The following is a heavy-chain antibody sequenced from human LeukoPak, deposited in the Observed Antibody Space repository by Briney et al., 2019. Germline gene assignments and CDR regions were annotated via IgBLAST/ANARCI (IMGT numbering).Heavy chain of an antibody. CDR1: GGSISSYY. CDR3: ARSLVVAATPFYFDY. D-gene: IGHD2-15*01. J-gene: IGHJ4*02. CDR2: IYYSGST. Sequence: PSETLSLTCTVSGGSISSYYWSWIRQPPGKGLEWIGYIYYSGSTNYNPSLKSRVTISVDTSKNQFSLKLSSVSAADTAVYYWARSLVVAATPFYFDYWGQGTLVTVSS. V-gene: IGHV4-59*01.